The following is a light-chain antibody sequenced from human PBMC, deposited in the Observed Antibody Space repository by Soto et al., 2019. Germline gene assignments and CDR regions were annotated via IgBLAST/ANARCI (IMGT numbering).Light chain of an antibody. V-gene: IGKV1-39*01. CDR3: QQSYSSPPT. Sequence: DIQMTQSPSSLSASVADRVIITCRASQSISNHLNWYQQKPGKAPKLLIFAASSLQSGVPSRFSGSRSGPDFTLTISSLQPEECATYYCQQSYSSPPTFGQGTKVEIK. CDR1: QSISNH. CDR2: AAS. J-gene: IGKJ1*01.